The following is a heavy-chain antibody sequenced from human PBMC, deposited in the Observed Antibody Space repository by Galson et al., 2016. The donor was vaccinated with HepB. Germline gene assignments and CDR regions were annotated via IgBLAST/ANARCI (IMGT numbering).Heavy chain of an antibody. Sequence: TLSLTCTVSGGSIGSGDYYWSWIRQPAGKGLEWIGRIFTTGSTNYNPSLKSRVSISADVSNNQFSLKLSSVTAADTAAYYCARVEVTNGNYQNPIDYWGQGTLVTVSS. V-gene: IGHV4-61*02. J-gene: IGHJ4*02. CDR1: GGSIGSGDYY. CDR3: ARVEVTNGNYQNPIDY. D-gene: IGHD2-8*01. CDR2: IFTTGST.